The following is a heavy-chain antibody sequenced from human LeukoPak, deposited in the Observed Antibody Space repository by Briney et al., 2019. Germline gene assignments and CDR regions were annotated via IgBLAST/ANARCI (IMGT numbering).Heavy chain of an antibody. V-gene: IGHV4-59*08. J-gene: IGHJ4*02. CDR2: IYYSGST. CDR1: GGSISSYY. Sequence: SETLSLTCTVSGGSISSYYWSWIRQPPGKGLEWIGYIYYSGSTNYNPSLKSRVTISVDTSKNQFSLKLSSVTAADTAVYYCARLDVDTAMEFDYWGQGTLVTVSS. CDR3: ARLDVDTAMEFDY. D-gene: IGHD5-18*01.